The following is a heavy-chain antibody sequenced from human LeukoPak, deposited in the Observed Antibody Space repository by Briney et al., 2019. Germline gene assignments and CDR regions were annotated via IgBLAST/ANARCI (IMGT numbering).Heavy chain of an antibody. V-gene: IGHV1-18*01. J-gene: IGHJ4*02. CDR3: VRDIATVQHQD. CDR2: TSCYSGNT. CDR1: GYTFTNYG. Sequence: ASVKVSCKASGYTFTNYGISWVRQAPGQGLEWVGWTSCYSGNTNYVQKFQGRVTMTTDTSTSTVYMELRSLRSDDTAVYYCVRDIATVQHQDWGQGTLVTVSS. D-gene: IGHD1-1*01.